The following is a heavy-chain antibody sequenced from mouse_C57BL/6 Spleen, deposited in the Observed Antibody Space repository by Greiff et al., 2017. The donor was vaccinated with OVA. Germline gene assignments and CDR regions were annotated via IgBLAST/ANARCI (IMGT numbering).Heavy chain of an antibody. CDR3: ARYGSSPY. CDR2: IYPGDGDT. V-gene: IGHV1-82*01. CDR1: GYAFSSSW. J-gene: IGHJ2*01. Sequence: QVQLQQSGPELVKPGASVKISCKASGYAFSSSWMNWVKQRPGKGLEWIGRIYPGDGDTNYNGKFKGKATLTVDKSSSTAYMPLSSLTSEDAAVYFCARYGSSPYWGQGTTLTVSS. D-gene: IGHD1-1*01.